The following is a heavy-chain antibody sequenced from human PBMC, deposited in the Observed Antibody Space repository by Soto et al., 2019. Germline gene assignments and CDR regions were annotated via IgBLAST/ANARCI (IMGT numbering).Heavy chain of an antibody. V-gene: IGHV4-31*03. CDR3: ARDGRNNNLVCASGMDV. Sequence: PSATLSLTCTVSGGSISSGGYYWSWIRQHPGKGLEWIGYIYYSGSTYYNPSLKSRVTISVDTSKNQFSLKLSSVTAADTAVYYCARDGRNNNLVCASGMDVWGQGTTVTVSS. J-gene: IGHJ6*02. CDR2: IYYSGST. D-gene: IGHD2-8*01. CDR1: GGSISSGGYY.